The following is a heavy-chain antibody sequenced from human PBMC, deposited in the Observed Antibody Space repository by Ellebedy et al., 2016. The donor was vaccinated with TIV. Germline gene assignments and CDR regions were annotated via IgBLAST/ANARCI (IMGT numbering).Heavy chain of an antibody. CDR2: IAYTGST. CDR3: AREAVAAAKDAYDK. CDR1: GDFIDNNY. V-gene: IGHV4-59*01. Sequence: SETLSLTXSVSGDFIDNNYWSWIRQFPGKGLEWIGNIAYTGSTKYNPSLQSRVTISADMSNNQFSLRLTSVSAADTAVYFCAREAVAAAKDAYDKWGQGKRVTVSS. D-gene: IGHD6-19*01. J-gene: IGHJ1*01.